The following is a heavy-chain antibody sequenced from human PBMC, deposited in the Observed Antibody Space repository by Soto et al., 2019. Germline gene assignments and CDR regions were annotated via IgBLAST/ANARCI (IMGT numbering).Heavy chain of an antibody. CDR2: INVYNGNT. D-gene: IGHD3-10*01. Sequence: ASVNVSCKASGYTFTNYGISWVRQAPGQGLEWMGWINVYNGNTKYAQKVQGRVTMTTDTSTSTAYMELRSLRSDDTAVYYCARGVGSGSYYNQYNWFDPWGQGTLVTVSS. CDR1: GYTFTNYG. J-gene: IGHJ5*02. V-gene: IGHV1-18*01. CDR3: ARGVGSGSYYNQYNWFDP.